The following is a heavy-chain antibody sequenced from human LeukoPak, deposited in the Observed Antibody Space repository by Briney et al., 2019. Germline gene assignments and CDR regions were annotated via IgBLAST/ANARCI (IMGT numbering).Heavy chain of an antibody. J-gene: IGHJ4*02. V-gene: IGHV3-33*08. D-gene: IGHD6-19*01. CDR3: ARDRPIAVAGILDY. Sequence: GGSLRLSCAASGFTFSSYGMHWVRQAPGKGLEWVAVIWYDGSNKYCADSVKGRFTISRDNSKNTLYLQMNSLRAEDTAVYYCARDRPIAVAGILDYWGQGTLVTVSS. CDR2: IWYDGSNK. CDR1: GFTFSSYG.